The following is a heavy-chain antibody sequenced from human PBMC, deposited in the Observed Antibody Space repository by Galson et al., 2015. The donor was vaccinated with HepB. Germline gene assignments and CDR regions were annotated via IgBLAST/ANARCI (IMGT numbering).Heavy chain of an antibody. J-gene: IGHJ4*02. Sequence: SLRLSCAASGFTFINAWMSWVRQAPGRGLEWVGRIKSKTDGGTTNYAAPVKGRFTISRDDSKNTLYLQMNSLKTEDTAVYYCTTETGYCTITGCYRDGEGSDYWGQGTRVTVSS. V-gene: IGHV3-15*01. D-gene: IGHD2-2*02. CDR2: IKSKTDGGTT. CDR1: GFTFINAW. CDR3: TTETGYCTITGCYRDGEGSDY.